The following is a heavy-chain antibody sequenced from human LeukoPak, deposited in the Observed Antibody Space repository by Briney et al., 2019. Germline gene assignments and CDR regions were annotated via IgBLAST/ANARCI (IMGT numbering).Heavy chain of an antibody. CDR3: ARRRHCTSGSCEDFDY. J-gene: IGHJ4*02. CDR1: GYSFANYW. D-gene: IGHD2-15*01. CDR2: TYPGDSDT. Sequence: GESLQISCKGSGYSFANYWIGWVRQLPGKGLEWMGTTYPGDSDTRYSPSFQGQVTISADKSISTAYLQWSSLKASDTAMYYCARRRHCTSGSCEDFDYWGQGTLVTVSS. V-gene: IGHV5-51*01.